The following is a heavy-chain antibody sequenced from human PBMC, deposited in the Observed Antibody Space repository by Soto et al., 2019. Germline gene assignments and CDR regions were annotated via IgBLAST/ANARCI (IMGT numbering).Heavy chain of an antibody. CDR1: GFTFSRFS. CDR2: ISSSSTYV. J-gene: IGHJ6*03. V-gene: IGHV3-21*01. CDR3: ARDLYGDYCRAV. D-gene: IGHD4-17*01. Sequence: EVQLVESGGGLVTPGGSLRLSCAASGFTFSRFSMNWVRQAPGKGLEGVSSISSSSTYVYYADSVKGRFTISRDSAQNSLFLQMTSLRAGDTAVYYCARDLYGDYCRAVWGKGTTVTVSS.